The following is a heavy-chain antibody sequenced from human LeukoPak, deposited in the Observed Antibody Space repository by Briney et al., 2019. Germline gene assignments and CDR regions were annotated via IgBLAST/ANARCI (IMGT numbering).Heavy chain of an antibody. Sequence: SSETLSLTCTVSGGSISSGGYYWSWIRQHPGKGLEWIGYIYYSGSTYYNPSLKSRVTISVDTSKNQFSLKLSSVTAADTAVYYCARSEDCSGGSCYTVTPPDYWGQRTLVTVSS. D-gene: IGHD2-15*01. CDR2: IYYSGST. CDR3: ARSEDCSGGSCYTVTPPDY. J-gene: IGHJ4*02. V-gene: IGHV4-31*03. CDR1: GGSISSGGYY.